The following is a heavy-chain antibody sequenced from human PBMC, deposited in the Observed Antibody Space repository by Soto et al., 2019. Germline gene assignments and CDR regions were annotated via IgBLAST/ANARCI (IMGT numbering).Heavy chain of an antibody. CDR3: ARSRISMVRGVITYNWFDP. D-gene: IGHD3-10*01. CDR1: GYTFTSYG. CDR2: ISAYNGNT. Sequence: QVQLVQSGAEVKKPGASVKVSCKASGYTFTSYGISWVRQAPGQGLEWMGWISAYNGNTNYAQKLQGRVTMTTDTSTSTAYMELRSMRSDDTAVYYCARSRISMVRGVITYNWFDPWGQGTLVNVSA. V-gene: IGHV1-18*01. J-gene: IGHJ5*02.